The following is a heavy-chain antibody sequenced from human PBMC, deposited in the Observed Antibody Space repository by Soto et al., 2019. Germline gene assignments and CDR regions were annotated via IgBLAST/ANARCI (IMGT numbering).Heavy chain of an antibody. J-gene: IGHJ4*02. D-gene: IGHD6-6*01. CDR1: GYSFTSYW. V-gene: IGHV5-51*01. CDR2: IYPGDSDT. CDR3: ARHRGAEYSSSSGLIDY. Sequence: GESLKISCKGSGYSFTSYWIGWVRQMPGKGLEWMGIIYPGDSDTRYSPSFQGQVTISADKSISTAYLQWSSLKASDTAMYFFARHRGAEYSSSSGLIDYWGQGTLVTVSS.